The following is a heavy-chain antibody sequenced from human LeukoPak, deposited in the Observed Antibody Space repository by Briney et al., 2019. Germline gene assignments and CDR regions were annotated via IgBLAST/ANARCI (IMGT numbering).Heavy chain of an antibody. V-gene: IGHV3-23*01. CDR1: GFTFSSYS. D-gene: IGHD1-1*01. CDR2: VTGSGDKT. Sequence: GGSLRLSCAASGFTFSSYSMGWVGQPPGKGLGWVSAVTGSGDKTYYADSVKGRFTISRDNSRNTLYLQMNTLRAEDTAIYYCTKGARELDFWGQGTLVTVSS. J-gene: IGHJ4*02. CDR3: TKGARELDF.